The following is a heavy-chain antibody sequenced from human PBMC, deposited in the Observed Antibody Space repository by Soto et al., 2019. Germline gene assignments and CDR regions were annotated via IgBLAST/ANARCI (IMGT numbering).Heavy chain of an antibody. Sequence: PSETLSLTXTVSGGSFSTYYWTWIRQPPGKGLEWVGYVSYSGTTNYSPSLKNRVTISLDTSKNEFSLKLRSATAADTAVYYCARDRGSLTTGDGAFDIWGPGTMVTVSS. J-gene: IGHJ3*02. CDR1: GGSFSTYY. V-gene: IGHV4-59*01. CDR3: ARDRGSLTTGDGAFDI. CDR2: VSYSGTT. D-gene: IGHD4-17*01.